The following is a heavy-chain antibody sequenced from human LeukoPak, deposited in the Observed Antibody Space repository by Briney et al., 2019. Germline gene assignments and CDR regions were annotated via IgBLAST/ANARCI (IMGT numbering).Heavy chain of an antibody. CDR3: TTDLIGYYDSSGLDY. D-gene: IGHD3-22*01. CDR2: IKSKTDGGTT. J-gene: IGHJ4*02. V-gene: IGHV3-15*01. CDR1: GFTFSNAW. Sequence: GGSLRLSCAASGFTFSNAWMSWVRQAPGKGLEWVGRIKSKTDGGTTDYAAPVKGRFTISRDDSKNTLYLQMNSLKTEDTAVYYCTTDLIGYYDSSGLDYWGQGTLVTVSS.